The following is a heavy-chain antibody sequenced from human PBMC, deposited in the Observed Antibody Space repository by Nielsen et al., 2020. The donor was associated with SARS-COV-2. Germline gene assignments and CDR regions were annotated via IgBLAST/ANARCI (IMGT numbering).Heavy chain of an antibody. Sequence: GESLKISCAASGFTFDDYGMSWVRQAPGKGLEWVSLISWDGGSTYYADSVKGRFTISRDNSKNSLYLQMNSLRTEDTALYYCAKFSTWSDDAFDIWGQGTMVTVSS. V-gene: IGHV3-43*01. CDR3: AKFSTWSDDAFDI. CDR1: GFTFDDYG. D-gene: IGHD2-8*01. CDR2: ISWDGGST. J-gene: IGHJ3*02.